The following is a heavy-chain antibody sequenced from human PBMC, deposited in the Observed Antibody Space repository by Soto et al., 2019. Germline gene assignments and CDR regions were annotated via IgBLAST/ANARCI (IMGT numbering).Heavy chain of an antibody. CDR3: AKVRFKSVDGTGDDFDI. CDR1: GFTFDDYA. Sequence: EVQLVESGGCLVQPGRSLRLSCAASGFTFDDYAMHWVRQAPGKGLEWVSGISWNSGSIGYADSVKGRFTISRDNAKNSLYLQMNSLRAEDTALYYCAKVRFKSVDGTGDDFDIWGQGTMVTVSS. V-gene: IGHV3-9*01. CDR2: ISWNSGSI. J-gene: IGHJ3*02. D-gene: IGHD6-19*01.